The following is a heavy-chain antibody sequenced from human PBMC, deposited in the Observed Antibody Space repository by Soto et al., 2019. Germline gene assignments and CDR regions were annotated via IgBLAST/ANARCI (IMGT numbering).Heavy chain of an antibody. CDR2: FGTSGSTI. CDR1: GLPSSGYG. D-gene: IGHD3-22*01. J-gene: IGHJ4*02. CDR3: ARYGYYYDSSGHYGNFDY. Sequence: GSMRLPWAPAGLPSSGYGMHRVRTNTGQGLGRVSYFGTSGSTIYYGDSVKGRFTISRHNATKSLYLQMTNLRADDTAVYYCARYGYYYDSSGHYGNFDYLGQGTLVTVSS. V-gene: IGHV3-48*03.